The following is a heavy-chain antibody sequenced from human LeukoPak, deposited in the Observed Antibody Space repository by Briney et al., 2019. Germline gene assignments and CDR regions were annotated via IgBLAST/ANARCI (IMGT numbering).Heavy chain of an antibody. CDR1: GFTFSSYA. CDR2: ISSNGGST. D-gene: IGHD1-7*01. Sequence: GGSLRLSCAASGFTFSSYAMHWVRQAPGKVLEYFSAISSNGGSTYYAKSVKGRFTISRDNSKNTLYLQMGSLRAEDMAVYYCARGRTGTAKPSFDYWGQGTLVTVSS. J-gene: IGHJ4*02. CDR3: ARGRTGTAKPSFDY. V-gene: IGHV3-64*01.